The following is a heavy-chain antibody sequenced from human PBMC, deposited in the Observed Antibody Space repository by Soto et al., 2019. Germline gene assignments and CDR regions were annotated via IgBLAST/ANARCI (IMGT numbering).Heavy chain of an antibody. V-gene: IGHV3-23*01. CDR3: AKDSGYDYVWGSYRYESFQH. CDR2: ISGSGGST. Sequence: GGSLRLSCAASGFTFSSYAMSWVRQAPGKGLEWVSAISGSGGSTYYADSVKGRFTISRDNSKNTLYLQMNSLRAEDTAVYYCAKDSGYDYVWGSYRYESFQHWGQGTLVTVSS. CDR1: GFTFSSYA. D-gene: IGHD3-16*02. J-gene: IGHJ1*01.